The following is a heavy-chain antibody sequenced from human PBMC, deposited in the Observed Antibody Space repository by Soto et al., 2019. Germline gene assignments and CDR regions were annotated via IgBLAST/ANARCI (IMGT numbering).Heavy chain of an antibody. J-gene: IGHJ3*02. CDR2: IIPIFGTP. CDR3: AREGNSGAFDI. CDR1: GYTFTSYG. D-gene: IGHD1-7*01. V-gene: IGHV1-69*13. Sequence: SVKVSCKASGYTFTSYGISWVRQAPGQGLEWMGGIIPIFGTPNYAQKFQGRVTITADESTSTAYMELSSLRSEDTAVYYCAREGNSGAFDIWGQGTMVTVSS.